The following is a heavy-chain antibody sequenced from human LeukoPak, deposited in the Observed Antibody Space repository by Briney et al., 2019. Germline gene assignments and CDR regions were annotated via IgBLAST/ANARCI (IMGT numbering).Heavy chain of an antibody. CDR1: GYTFTSYG. Sequence: ASVKVSCKASGYTFTSYGISWVRQAPGQGLEWMGWISAYNGNTNYAQKLQGRVTMTTDTSTSTAYMELRSLRSDDTAVYYCGKVVYGDYVDHWGQGTLVTVSS. J-gene: IGHJ4*02. CDR2: ISAYNGNT. V-gene: IGHV1-18*01. D-gene: IGHD4-17*01. CDR3: GKVVYGDYVDH.